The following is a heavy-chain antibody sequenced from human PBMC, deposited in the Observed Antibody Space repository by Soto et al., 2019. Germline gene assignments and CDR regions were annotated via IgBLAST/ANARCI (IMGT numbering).Heavy chain of an antibody. CDR2: INPDSGAT. Sequence: HEHLVQSGAEVKRPGASLKVSCKASGYSCTGYYIHWVRQAPGQGLEWMGWINPDSGATNYAQNFQGRVTLTSDTSISTASMDLTSLTSDDTAVYYCARGDYGTGGYPFPYVDYWGQGTLVIVSS. D-gene: IGHD2-8*02. CDR3: ARGDYGTGGYPFPYVDY. J-gene: IGHJ4*02. CDR1: GYSCTGYY. V-gene: IGHV1-2*02.